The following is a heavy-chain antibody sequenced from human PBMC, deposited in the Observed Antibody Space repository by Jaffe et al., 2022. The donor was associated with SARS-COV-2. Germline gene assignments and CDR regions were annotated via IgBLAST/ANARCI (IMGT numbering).Heavy chain of an antibody. D-gene: IGHD3-22*01. CDR2: IYTSGST. J-gene: IGHJ4*02. Sequence: QVQLQESGPGLVKPSQTLSLTCTVSGGSISSGSYYWSWIRQPAGKGLEWIGRIYTSGSTNYNPSLKSRVTISVDTSKNQFSLKLSSVTAADTAVYYCARGPLYDSSGGDFDYWGQGTLVTVSS. CDR1: GGSISSGSYY. V-gene: IGHV4-61*02. CDR3: ARGPLYDSSGGDFDY.